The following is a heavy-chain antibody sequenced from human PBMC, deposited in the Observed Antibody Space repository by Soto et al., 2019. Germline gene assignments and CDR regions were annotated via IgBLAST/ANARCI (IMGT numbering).Heavy chain of an antibody. D-gene: IGHD1-7*01. Sequence: GGSLRLSCAASGFSFRSYAMNWVRQAPGKGLEWVSVISGSGGSTYYADSVKGRFTISRDVSRNTLYLQMNSLRAEDTAVYYCAKGNSWSPALVLDIWGQGTMVTV. CDR3: AKGNSWSPALVLDI. CDR2: ISGSGGST. CDR1: GFSFRSYA. V-gene: IGHV3-23*01. J-gene: IGHJ3*02.